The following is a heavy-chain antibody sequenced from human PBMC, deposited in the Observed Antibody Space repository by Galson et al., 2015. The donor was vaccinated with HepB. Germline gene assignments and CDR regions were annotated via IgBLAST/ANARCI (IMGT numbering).Heavy chain of an antibody. CDR3: ARGKARYYYYGMDV. Sequence: SVKDSCKASGYTFTSYAMHWVRQAPGQRLEWMGWINAGNGNTKYSQKFQGRVTITRDTSASTAYMELSSLRSEDTAVYYCARGKARYYYYGMDVWGQGTTVTVSS. CDR1: GYTFTSYA. CDR2: INAGNGNT. V-gene: IGHV1-3*01. J-gene: IGHJ6*02.